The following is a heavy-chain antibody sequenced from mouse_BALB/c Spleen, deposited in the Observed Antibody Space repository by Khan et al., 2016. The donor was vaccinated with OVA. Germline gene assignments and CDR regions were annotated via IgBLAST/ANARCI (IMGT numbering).Heavy chain of an antibody. CDR1: GFTFSTYG. V-gene: IGHV5-6*01. CDR3: KSLAYYYDSEWFAY. J-gene: IGHJ3*01. D-gene: IGHD1-1*01. CDR2: VSTGGGYT. Sequence: EVELVESGGDLVKPGGSLKLSCAASGFTFSTYGMSWVRQPPDKRLEWVATVSTGGGYTYYPDSVKGRFSISRDKAKNPLYLQMSGLKSEDTAMFYCKSLAYYYDSEWFAYWGQGTLVTGSA.